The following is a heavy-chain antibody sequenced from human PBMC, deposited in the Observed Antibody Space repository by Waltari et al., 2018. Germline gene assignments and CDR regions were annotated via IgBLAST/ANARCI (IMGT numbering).Heavy chain of an antibody. D-gene: IGHD5-12*01. CDR1: GASLSRSIYY. Sequence: QLQLQESGPGLMKPSETLSLTCPFSGASLSRSIYYWGWIRQSPGKGLEWIASIYYTGTTYYNPTLESRVTISGDTSKNQFSLRLSSVTAADTAVYYCARHWKRNGYRFDPWGQGTLVTVSS. J-gene: IGHJ5*02. CDR3: ARHWKRNGYRFDP. V-gene: IGHV4-39*01. CDR2: IYYTGTT.